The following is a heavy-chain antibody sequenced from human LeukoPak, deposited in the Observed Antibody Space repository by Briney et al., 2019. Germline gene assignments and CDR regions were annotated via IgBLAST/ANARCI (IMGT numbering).Heavy chain of an antibody. Sequence: PWETLSLTCAVYGGSLSDHYWSWIRQPPGKGLEWIGEISQNEGIKYNPSLNSRVILSLDTSRNQFSLKLSSVTAADTAMYYCTSGSDSRKQGYYGQGTLVTVSS. J-gene: IGHJ4*02. CDR2: ISQNEGI. D-gene: IGHD6-13*01. CDR3: TSGSDSRKQGY. CDR1: GGSLSDHY. V-gene: IGHV4-34*01.